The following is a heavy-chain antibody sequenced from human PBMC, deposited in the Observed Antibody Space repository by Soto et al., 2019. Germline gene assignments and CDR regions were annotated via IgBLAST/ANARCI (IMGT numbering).Heavy chain of an antibody. V-gene: IGHV3-48*03. CDR2: ISSSGSTI. CDR3: SRGSSTYPFDY. D-gene: IGHD2-2*01. J-gene: IGHJ4*02. CDR1: GFTFSSYD. Sequence: GGSLRLSCSASGFTFSSYDMNWVRQAPGKGLEWVSYISSSGSTIYYADSVKGRFTISRDNSKNSLYLQMNSLRAEDTAVYYWSRGSSTYPFDYWGQGTLVTVSS.